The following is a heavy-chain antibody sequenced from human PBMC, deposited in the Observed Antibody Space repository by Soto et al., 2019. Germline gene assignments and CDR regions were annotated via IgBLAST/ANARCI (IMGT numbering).Heavy chain of an antibody. V-gene: IGHV4-59*01. CDR3: ARTVMPVGNLAAFDH. CDR2: IFDGGSA. J-gene: IGHJ4*02. D-gene: IGHD7-27*01. CDR1: GGTITYYY. Sequence: PSETLSLTCTVSGGTITYYYWSWIRQAPGKGLEWLGYIFDGGSANYNPSLKSRVSFSVDTSKNQCSLKLTSVTAADSAVYFCARTVMPVGNLAAFDHWGQGVLVTVSS.